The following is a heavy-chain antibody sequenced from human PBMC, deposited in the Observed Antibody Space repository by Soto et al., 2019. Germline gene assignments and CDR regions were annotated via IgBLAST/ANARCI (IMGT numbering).Heavy chain of an antibody. CDR1: GGTFSSYA. CDR2: IIPIFGTA. CDR3: ARSSIIYGNHLDAFDI. V-gene: IGHV1-69*13. J-gene: IGHJ3*02. Sequence: ASVKVSCKASGGTFSSYAISWVRQAPGQGLEWMGGIIPIFGTANYAQKFQGRVTITADESTSTAYMELSSLRSEDTAVYYCARSSIIYGNHLDAFDIWGQGTMVTVSS. D-gene: IGHD4-17*01.